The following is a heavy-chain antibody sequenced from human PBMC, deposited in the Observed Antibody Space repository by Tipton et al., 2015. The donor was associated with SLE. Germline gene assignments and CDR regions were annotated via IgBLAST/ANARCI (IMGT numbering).Heavy chain of an antibody. D-gene: IGHD5-24*01. CDR2: IYYSGST. V-gene: IGHV4-30-4*01. Sequence: TLSLTCAVSGGSIRSGDYFWSWIRQPPGKGLEWIGYIYYSGSTFYNPSLKSRVSISADTSKNQFSLKLSSVTAADTAVYYCARDLFDEDPGLLEMRPYWGQGTLVTVSS. CDR3: ARDLFDEDPGLLEMRPY. CDR1: GGSIRSGDYF. J-gene: IGHJ4*02.